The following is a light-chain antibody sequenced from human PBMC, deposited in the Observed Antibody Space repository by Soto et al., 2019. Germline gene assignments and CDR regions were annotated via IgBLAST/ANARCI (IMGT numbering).Light chain of an antibody. J-gene: IGKJ1*01. CDR2: GAS. CDR1: QSVSSSY. V-gene: IGKV3-20*01. CDR3: QHYYTSYTT. Sequence: EIVLTQSPVTLSLSPRERATLSCMASQSVSSSYLAWYQQKHGQAPRLLIYGASSRATGIPDRFSGSGYGTDFNLTISRLEPEDFAVYYCQHYYTSYTTFGQGTKVDIK.